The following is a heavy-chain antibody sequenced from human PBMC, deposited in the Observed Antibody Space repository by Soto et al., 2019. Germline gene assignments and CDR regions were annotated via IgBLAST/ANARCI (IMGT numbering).Heavy chain of an antibody. J-gene: IGHJ3*02. CDR3: ARVVDYYDSSGPIRITHAAFDI. CDR2: ISAYNGNT. CDR1: GYTFTSYG. D-gene: IGHD3-22*01. Sequence: ASVKVSCKASGYTFTSYGISWVRQAPGQGLEWMGWISAYNGNTNYAQELQGRVTMTTDTSTSTAYMELRSLRSDDTAVYYCARVVDYYDSSGPIRITHAAFDIWGQGTMVTVSS. V-gene: IGHV1-18*01.